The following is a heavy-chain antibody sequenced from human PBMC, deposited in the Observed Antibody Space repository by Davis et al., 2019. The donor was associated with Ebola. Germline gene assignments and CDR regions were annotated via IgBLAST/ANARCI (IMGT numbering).Heavy chain of an antibody. V-gene: IGHV4-61*08. J-gene: IGHJ4*02. CDR3: AGMLDYGDSGLDY. CDR2: IYYSGST. Sequence: SETLSLTCTVSGGSISSGGYYWSWIRQHPGKGLEWIGYIYYSGSTNYNPSLKSRVTISVDTSKNQFSLKLSSVTAADTAVYYCAGMLDYGDSGLDYWGQGTLVTVSS. D-gene: IGHD4-17*01. CDR1: GGSISSGGYY.